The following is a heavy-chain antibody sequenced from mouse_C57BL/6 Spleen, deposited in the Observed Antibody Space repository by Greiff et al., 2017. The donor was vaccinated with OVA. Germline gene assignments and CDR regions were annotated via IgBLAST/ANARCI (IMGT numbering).Heavy chain of an antibody. J-gene: IGHJ2*01. CDR2: IDPNSGGP. CDR3: AGDYYGQYYFDY. D-gene: IGHD1-1*01. CDR1: GYTFTSYW. V-gene: IGHV1-72*01. Sequence: QVQLQQPGAALVTPGASVKLSCKASGYTFTSYWMPWVKQRPGRGLEWIGRIDPNSGGPQYNEKFQSKATLPVDKPSSTAYMPLSSLTSEDSAVYCCAGDYYGQYYFDYWGQGTTLTVSS.